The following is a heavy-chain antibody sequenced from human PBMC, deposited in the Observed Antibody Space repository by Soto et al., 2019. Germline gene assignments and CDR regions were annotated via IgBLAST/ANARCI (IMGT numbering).Heavy chain of an antibody. CDR1: GYAFTSYD. CDR3: ARVAGYCSSPSCYWFDP. J-gene: IGHJ5*02. CDR2: MNPNNGNA. D-gene: IGHD2-2*01. Sequence: ASVKVSGKASGYAFTSYDINWVRQATGQGLEWMGWMNPNNGNAGYAQKFRGRVSMTRNTSISTAYMELSSLRSEDTAVYFCARVAGYCSSPSCYWFDPWGKGTLVTVSS. V-gene: IGHV1-8*01.